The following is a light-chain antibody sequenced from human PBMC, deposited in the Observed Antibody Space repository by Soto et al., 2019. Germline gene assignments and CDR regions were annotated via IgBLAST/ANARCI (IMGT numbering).Light chain of an antibody. CDR3: QQSYSSWT. J-gene: IGKJ1*01. Sequence: DIQMTQSPSSLSASVGDRVTITCRASQSIGTYLNWYQQKPGKAPNLLIFATFSLQSGVPSRFSGSGSGTDFILTINSLQLEDFATYYCQQSYSSWTFGQVTKVEIK. CDR2: ATF. V-gene: IGKV1-39*01. CDR1: QSIGTY.